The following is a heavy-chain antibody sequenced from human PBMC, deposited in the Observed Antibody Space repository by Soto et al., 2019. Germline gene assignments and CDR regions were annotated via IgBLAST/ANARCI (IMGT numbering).Heavy chain of an antibody. V-gene: IGHV1-2*02. J-gene: IGHJ6*02. D-gene: IGHD6-6*01. CDR1: RYTFTGYY. CDR3: ARDVGSSDGMDV. Sequence: ASVKVSCKASRYTFTGYYMHWVRQAPGQGLEWMGWINPNSGGTNYAQKFQGRVTMTRDTSISTAYMELSRLRSDDTAVYYCARDVGSSDGMDVWGQGTTVTVSS. CDR2: INPNSGGT.